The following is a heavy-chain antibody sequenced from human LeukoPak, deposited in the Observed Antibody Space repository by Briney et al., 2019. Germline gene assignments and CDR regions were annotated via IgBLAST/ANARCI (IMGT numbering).Heavy chain of an antibody. CDR3: AKDRSGGY. V-gene: IGHV3-23*01. J-gene: IGHJ4*02. CDR1: GFTLSSYW. CDR2: ISGSGGST. Sequence: SGGSLRLSCAASGFTLSSYWMSWVRQAPGKRLEWVSAISGSGGSTYYADSVKGRFTISRDNSKNTLYLQMNSLTAEDTAVYYCAKDRSGGYWGQGTLVTVSS. D-gene: IGHD1-1*01.